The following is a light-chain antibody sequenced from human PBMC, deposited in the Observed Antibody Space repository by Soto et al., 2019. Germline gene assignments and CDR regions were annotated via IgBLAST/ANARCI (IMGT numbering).Light chain of an antibody. CDR1: QSVSSSY. Sequence: EIVLTQSPGTLSLSPGERATLSCRASQSVSSSYLAWYQQKPGQAPRLLIYNASSRATGIPDRFSGSGSGTDFPLTISRLEPEDFAVYYCQQYGNSRGTFGQGTKVDIK. CDR3: QQYGNSRGT. V-gene: IGKV3-20*01. J-gene: IGKJ1*01. CDR2: NAS.